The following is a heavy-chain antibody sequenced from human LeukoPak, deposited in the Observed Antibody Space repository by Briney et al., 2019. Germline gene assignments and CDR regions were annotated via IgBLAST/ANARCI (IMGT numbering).Heavy chain of an antibody. CDR3: AREPHGDIVVVPSGDIAAAGTPDY. V-gene: IGHV1-69*04. CDR2: IIPILGIA. J-gene: IGHJ4*02. CDR1: GGTFSSYA. Sequence: SVKVSCKASGGTFSSYAISWVRQAPGRGLEWMGRIIPILGIANYAQKFQGRVTITADKSTSTAYMELSSLRSEDTAVYYCAREPHGDIVVVPSGDIAAAGTPDYWGRGTLVSVSS. D-gene: IGHD2-2*01.